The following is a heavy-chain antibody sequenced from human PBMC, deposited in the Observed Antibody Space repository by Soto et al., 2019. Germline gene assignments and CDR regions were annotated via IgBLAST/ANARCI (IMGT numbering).Heavy chain of an antibody. V-gene: IGHV4-39*01. CDR3: ARHDYGGFGL. J-gene: IGHJ4*02. CDR2: IYYSGST. CDR1: GGSISRSSYY. Sequence: QLQLQESGPGLVKPSETLSLTCTVSGGSISRSSYYWGWIRQPPGKGLEWIGSIYYSGSTYYNPSIKSRVTIPVDPSKYQFSLKLSSVTAADTAVYYCARHDYGGFGLWGQGTLVTVSS. D-gene: IGHD4-17*01.